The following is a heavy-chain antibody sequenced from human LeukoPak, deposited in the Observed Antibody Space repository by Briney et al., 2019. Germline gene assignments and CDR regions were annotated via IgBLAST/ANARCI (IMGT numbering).Heavy chain of an antibody. Sequence: GGSLRLSCAASGFTFSSYAMSWVRQAPGKGLEWVSAISGSGGSTYYADSVKGRFTISRDNSKNTLYLQMNSLRAEDTAVYYCAKEVSYYDSSGYYINWFDPWGQGTLVTVSS. CDR3: AKEVSYYDSSGYYINWFDP. CDR1: GFTFSSYA. CDR2: ISGSGGST. D-gene: IGHD3-22*01. V-gene: IGHV3-23*01. J-gene: IGHJ5*02.